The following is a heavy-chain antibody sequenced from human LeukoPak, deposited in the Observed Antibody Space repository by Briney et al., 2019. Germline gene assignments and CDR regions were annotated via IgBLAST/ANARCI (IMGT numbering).Heavy chain of an antibody. D-gene: IGHD4-11*01. Sequence: GASVKVSCKASGYTFTGCYMHWVRQAPGQGLEWMGRINPNSGGTNYAQKFQGRVTMTRDTSTSTAYMELSRLRSDDTAVYYCASWVYSNTPWHMDVWGKGTTVTVSS. CDR3: ASWVYSNTPWHMDV. CDR2: INPNSGGT. V-gene: IGHV1-2*06. CDR1: GYTFTGCY. J-gene: IGHJ6*03.